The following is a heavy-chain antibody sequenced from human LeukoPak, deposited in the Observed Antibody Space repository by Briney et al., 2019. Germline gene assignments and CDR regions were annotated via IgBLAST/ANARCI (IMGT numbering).Heavy chain of an antibody. J-gene: IGHJ4*02. CDR2: ISGSGGSI. Sequence: GGSLRLSCAASGFTSSSSAMNWVRQAPGKGLEWVSAISGSGGSIHYADSVKGRFTISRDNSNNTLYLQMNSLRAEDTAVYYCAKTIGIAVAGGFDYWGQGTLVTVSS. CDR3: AKTIGIAVAGGFDY. V-gene: IGHV3-23*01. D-gene: IGHD6-19*01. CDR1: GFTSSSSA.